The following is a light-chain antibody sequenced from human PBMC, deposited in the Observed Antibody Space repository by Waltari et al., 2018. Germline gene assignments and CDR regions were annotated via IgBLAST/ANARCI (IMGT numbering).Light chain of an antibody. CDR2: DAS. J-gene: IGKJ1*01. Sequence: CRASQSVSRSLAWYHQKHGQAPRLLIYDASTRATGIPDRFSGSGSGTDFSLTISRLEPEDFAVYYCQKYVSLPATFGQGTKVEIK. CDR3: QKYVSLPAT. CDR1: QSVSRS. V-gene: IGKV3-20*01.